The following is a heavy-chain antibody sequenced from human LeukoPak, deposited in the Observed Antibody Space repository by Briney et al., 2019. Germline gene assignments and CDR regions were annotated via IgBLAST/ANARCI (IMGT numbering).Heavy chain of an antibody. CDR3: AREPSYYYGSGRSGMDV. Sequence: ASVKVSCKASGYTFTSYGISWVRQAPGQGLEWMGWISAYNGNTNYAQKLQGRVTMTTDTSTSTAYMELRSLRSDDTAVHYCAREPSYYYGSGRSGMDVWGQGTTVTVSS. J-gene: IGHJ6*02. V-gene: IGHV1-18*01. CDR2: ISAYNGNT. CDR1: GYTFTSYG. D-gene: IGHD3-10*01.